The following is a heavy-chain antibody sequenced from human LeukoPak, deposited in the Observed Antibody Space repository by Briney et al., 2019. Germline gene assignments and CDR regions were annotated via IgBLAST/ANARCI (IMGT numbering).Heavy chain of an antibody. CDR2: ISGSGGST. V-gene: IGHV3-23*01. CDR1: GFTFSSYA. CDR3: AKSGYCISTSCYRYGMDV. J-gene: IGHJ6*02. Sequence: GGSLRLSCAASGFTFSSYAMSWVRQAPGKGLEWVSAISGSGGSTYYADSVKGRFTISRDNSKNTLNLQMNSLRAEDTAVYYCAKSGYCISTSCYRYGMDVWGQGTTVTVSS. D-gene: IGHD2-2*01.